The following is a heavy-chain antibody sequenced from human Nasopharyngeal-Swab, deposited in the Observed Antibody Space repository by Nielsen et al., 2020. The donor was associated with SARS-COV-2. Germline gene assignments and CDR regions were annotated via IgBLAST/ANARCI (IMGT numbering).Heavy chain of an antibody. Sequence: GSLRLSCAVSGGSISSSNWWSWVRQPPGKGLEWIGEIYHSGSTNYNPSLKSRVTISVDKSKNQFSLKLSSVTAADTAVYYCANQPASKYSSSRYDYWGQGTLVTVSS. CDR1: GGSISSSNW. V-gene: IGHV4-4*02. J-gene: IGHJ4*02. CDR2: IYHSGST. CDR3: ANQPASKYSSSRYDY. D-gene: IGHD6-13*01.